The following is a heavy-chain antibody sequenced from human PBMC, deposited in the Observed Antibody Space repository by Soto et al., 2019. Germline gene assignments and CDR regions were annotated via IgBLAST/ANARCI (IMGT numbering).Heavy chain of an antibody. V-gene: IGHV4-59*01. CDR3: ARGTVLVVAANKYTDAFDF. J-gene: IGHJ4*02. Sequence: SETLSLTCTVSGGSISSYYWNWIRQSPGKGLEWIGYMYYSGSTKYNPSLKSRVTISVDTSKNQFSLNLRSVTAADTAVYYCARGTVLVVAANKYTDAFDFWGQGTLVTVSS. D-gene: IGHD2-15*01. CDR2: MYYSGST. CDR1: GGSISSYY.